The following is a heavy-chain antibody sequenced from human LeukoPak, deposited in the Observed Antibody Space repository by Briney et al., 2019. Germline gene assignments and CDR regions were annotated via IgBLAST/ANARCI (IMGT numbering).Heavy chain of an antibody. J-gene: IGHJ3*02. D-gene: IGHD3-16*02. Sequence: SETLSLTCAVYGGSFSGYYWSWIRQPPGKGLEWIGEINHSGSTNYNPSLKSRVTISVDTSKNQFSLKLSSVTAADTAVYYCARGRYYDYVWGSYRWAAFDIWGQGTMVTVSS. CDR3: ARGRYYDYVWGSYRWAAFDI. CDR2: INHSGST. CDR1: GGSFSGYY. V-gene: IGHV4-34*01.